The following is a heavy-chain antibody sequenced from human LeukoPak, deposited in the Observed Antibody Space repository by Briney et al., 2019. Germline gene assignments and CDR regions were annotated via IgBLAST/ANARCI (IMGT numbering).Heavy chain of an antibody. CDR3: ARARGAALDH. V-gene: IGHV4-59*08. CDR2: ITYSGST. J-gene: IGHJ4*02. CDR1: GGSISTYY. Sequence: KPSETLSLTCTVSGGSISTYYWSWIRQPPGKGLEWIGYITYSGSTNYNPSLKSRVTISVDTSKNQFSLRLSSVTAADTALYYCARARGAALDHWGQGTLVTVSS. D-gene: IGHD1-26*01.